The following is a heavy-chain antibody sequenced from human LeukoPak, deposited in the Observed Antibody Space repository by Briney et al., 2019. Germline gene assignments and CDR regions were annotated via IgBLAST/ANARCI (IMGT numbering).Heavy chain of an antibody. CDR3: ARTGTPTYYDFWSALGWNYYYYMDV. J-gene: IGHJ6*03. Sequence: SQTLSFTCAISGDSVSSNSAAWNWIRQSPSGGLEWLGRTYYRSKWYNDYAVSVKSRITINPDTSKNQFSLQLNSVTPEDTAVYYCARTGTPTYYDFWSALGWNYYYYMDVWGKGTTVTVSS. V-gene: IGHV6-1*01. CDR1: GDSVSSNSAA. CDR2: TYYRSKWYN. D-gene: IGHD3-3*01.